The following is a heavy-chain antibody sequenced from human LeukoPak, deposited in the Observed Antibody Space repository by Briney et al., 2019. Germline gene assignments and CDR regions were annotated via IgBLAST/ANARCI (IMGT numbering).Heavy chain of an antibody. V-gene: IGHV3-7*01. CDR1: GFTFSSFW. D-gene: IGHD1-7*01. Sequence: PGGSLRLSCAASGFTFSSFWMSWVRQAPGKGLQWVANIREDGSEKYYVDSVKGRFTISRDNAKNSLYLQMNSLTAEDTAVYYCARAPEYGTTDYWGQGTLVTVSS. CDR2: IREDGSEK. CDR3: ARAPEYGTTDY. J-gene: IGHJ4*02.